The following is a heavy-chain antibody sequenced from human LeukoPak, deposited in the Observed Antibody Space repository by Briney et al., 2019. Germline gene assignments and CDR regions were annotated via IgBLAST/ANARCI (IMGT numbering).Heavy chain of an antibody. CDR3: ARDTRHGVTWFDP. J-gene: IGHJ5*02. CDR2: INPNSGGT. Sequence: ASVKLSCKASGYTFTGYYMHWVRQAPGQGLEWMGWINPNSGGTNYAQKFQGRVTMTRDTSISTAYMELSRLRSDDTAVYYCARDTRHGVTWFDPWGQGTLVTVSS. CDR1: GYTFTGYY. V-gene: IGHV1-2*02. D-gene: IGHD3-10*01.